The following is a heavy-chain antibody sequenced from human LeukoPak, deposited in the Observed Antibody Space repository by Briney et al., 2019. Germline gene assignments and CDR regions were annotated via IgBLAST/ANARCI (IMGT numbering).Heavy chain of an antibody. J-gene: IGHJ6*02. CDR2: IYDSGST. CDR1: GGSIRSSYYY. V-gene: IGHV4-39*07. Sequence: SETLSLTCTVSGGSIRSSYYYWGWIRQPPGKGLEWIGSIYDSGSTYYNPSLKSRVTISVDTSKNQFSLKLSSVTAADTAVYYCARSTNSGYFADYYYGMDVWGQGTTVTVSS. D-gene: IGHD3-22*01. CDR3: ARSTNSGYFADYYYGMDV.